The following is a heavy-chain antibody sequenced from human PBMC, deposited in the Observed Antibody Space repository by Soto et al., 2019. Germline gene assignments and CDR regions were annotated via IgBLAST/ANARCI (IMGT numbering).Heavy chain of an antibody. CDR1: GGTFSSYT. J-gene: IGHJ6*03. CDR2: IIPILGIA. V-gene: IGHV1-69*04. CDR3: AREIPGTTYYYYYMDV. D-gene: IGHD1-26*01. Sequence: ASVKVSCKASGGTFSSYTISWVRQAPGQGLEWMGRIIPILGIANYAQKFQGRVTITADKSTSTAYMELSSLRSEDTAVYYCAREIPGTTYYYYYMDVWGKGTTVTVSS.